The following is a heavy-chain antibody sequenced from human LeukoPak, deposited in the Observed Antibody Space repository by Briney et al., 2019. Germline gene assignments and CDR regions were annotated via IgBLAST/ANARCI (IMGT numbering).Heavy chain of an antibody. J-gene: IGHJ4*02. Sequence: GGSLRLSCAASGFTFSSYAMSWVRQAPGKGLEWVSAISGSGDSTYYADSVKGRFTISRDNSKNTLYLQMNSLRAEDTAVYYCAKCQYSWTYWGFDYWGQGTLVTVSS. V-gene: IGHV3-23*01. D-gene: IGHD1-26*01. CDR1: GFTFSSYA. CDR3: AKCQYSWTYWGFDY. CDR2: ISGSGDST.